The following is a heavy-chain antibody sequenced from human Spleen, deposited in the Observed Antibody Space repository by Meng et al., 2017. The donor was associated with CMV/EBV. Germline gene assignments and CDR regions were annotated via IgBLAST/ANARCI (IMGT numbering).Heavy chain of an antibody. V-gene: IGHV3-23*03. Sequence: GESLKISCAASGFTVSSNSMSWVRQAPGKGLEWVSVIYSGGSSTYYADSVKGRFTISRDNSKNTLYLQMNSLRAEDTAVYYCARGSTAGYWGQGTLVTVSS. J-gene: IGHJ4*02. CDR2: IYSGGSST. CDR3: ARGSTAGY. CDR1: GFTVSSNS.